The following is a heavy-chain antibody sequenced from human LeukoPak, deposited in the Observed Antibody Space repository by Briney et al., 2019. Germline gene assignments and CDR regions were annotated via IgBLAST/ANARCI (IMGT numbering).Heavy chain of an antibody. CDR1: GFTFSSYS. V-gene: IGHV3-21*01. CDR2: ISSSSSYI. J-gene: IGHJ4*02. CDR3: ARDNTIFGVVRYYFDY. Sequence: AGGSLRLSCAASGFTFSSYSMNWVRQAPGKGLEWVPSISSSSSYIYYADSVKGRFTISRDNAKNSLYLQMNSLRAEDTAVYYCARDNTIFGVVRYYFDYWGQGTLVTVSS. D-gene: IGHD3-3*01.